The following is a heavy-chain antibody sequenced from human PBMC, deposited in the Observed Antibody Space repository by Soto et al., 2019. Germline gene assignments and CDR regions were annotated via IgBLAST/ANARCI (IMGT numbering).Heavy chain of an antibody. J-gene: IGHJ5*02. Sequence: PSETLSLTCTVSGGSISSSSYYWGWIRQPPGKGLEWIGSIYYSGSTYYNPSLKSRVTISVDTSKNQFSLKLSSVTAADTAVYYCARHARSVISDWFDPWGQGTLVTVSS. D-gene: IGHD3-10*01. V-gene: IGHV4-39*01. CDR3: ARHARSVISDWFDP. CDR2: IYYSGST. CDR1: GGSISSSSYY.